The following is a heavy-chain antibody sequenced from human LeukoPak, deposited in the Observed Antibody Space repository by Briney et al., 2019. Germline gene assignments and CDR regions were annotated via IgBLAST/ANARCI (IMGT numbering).Heavy chain of an antibody. Sequence: GGSLRLSCAASGFTFSSYAMHWVRQAPGKGLEWVTIISFDGSNKYYADSVKGRFTISRDNSKNTLYLQMNSLRAEDTAVYYCAKGAHYFGSGSFRRGHYFDSWGQGTLVTVSS. CDR1: GFTFSSYA. V-gene: IGHV3-30*04. CDR3: AKGAHYFGSGSFRRGHYFDS. J-gene: IGHJ4*02. D-gene: IGHD3-10*01. CDR2: ISFDGSNK.